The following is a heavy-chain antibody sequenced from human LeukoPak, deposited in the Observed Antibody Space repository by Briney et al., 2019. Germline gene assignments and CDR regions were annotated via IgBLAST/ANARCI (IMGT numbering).Heavy chain of an antibody. Sequence: PGGSLRLSCAASGFTVSSNYMSWVRQAPGKGLEWVSVIYSGGSTYYADSVKGRFTISRDNSKNTLYLQMNSLRAEDTAVYYCAVAYSSGWYSAFDYWGQGTLVTVSS. CDR3: AVAYSSGWYSAFDY. CDR1: GFTVSSNY. V-gene: IGHV3-66*01. CDR2: IYSGGST. D-gene: IGHD6-19*01. J-gene: IGHJ4*02.